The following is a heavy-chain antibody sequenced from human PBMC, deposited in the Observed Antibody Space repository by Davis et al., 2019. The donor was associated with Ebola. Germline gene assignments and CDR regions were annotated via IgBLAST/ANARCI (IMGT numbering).Heavy chain of an antibody. V-gene: IGHV3-9*02. Sequence: SLKISCAASGFTSDDYAMHWVRQAPGKGLEWVSGIRWNSGSIGYADSVKGRFTISRDNAKNSLYLHMNSLRDEDTAVYYCASPLSTVTTGNYYYYYGMDVWGQGTTVTVSS. CDR3: ASPLSTVTTGNYYYYYGMDV. J-gene: IGHJ6*02. CDR2: IRWNSGSI. D-gene: IGHD4-17*01. CDR1: GFTSDDYA.